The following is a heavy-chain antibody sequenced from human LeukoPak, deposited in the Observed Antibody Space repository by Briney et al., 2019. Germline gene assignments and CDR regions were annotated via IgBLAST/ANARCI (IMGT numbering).Heavy chain of an antibody. D-gene: IGHD4-23*01. CDR3: VRDADGGNSWFDS. CDR2: ISSSSGDI. J-gene: IGHJ5*01. V-gene: IGHV3-21*01. CDR1: GFVFSTHS. Sequence: GGSLRLSCAASGFVFSTHSMNWVRQAPEKGLEWVSWISSSSGDIYYAESVRGRFTISRDDAKNSLYLQMNNVRDEDTAVYYCVRDADGGNSWFDSWGQGTLVTVSS.